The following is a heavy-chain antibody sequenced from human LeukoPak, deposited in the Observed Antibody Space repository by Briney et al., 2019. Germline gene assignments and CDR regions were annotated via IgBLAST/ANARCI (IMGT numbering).Heavy chain of an antibody. D-gene: IGHD3-10*01. CDR3: ARDEGFSY. CDR2: IYYSGSI. J-gene: IGHJ4*02. Sequence: SETLSLTCTVSGGSISSYYWSWIRQPPGKGLEWIGYIYYSGSINYNPSLKSRVTISVDTSKNQFSLKLSSVTAADTAVYYCARDEGFSYWGQGTLVTVSS. CDR1: GGSISSYY. V-gene: IGHV4-59*01.